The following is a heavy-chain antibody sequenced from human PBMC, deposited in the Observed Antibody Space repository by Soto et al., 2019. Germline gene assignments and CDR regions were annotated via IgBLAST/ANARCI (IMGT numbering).Heavy chain of an antibody. V-gene: IGHV4-59*01. J-gene: IGHJ4*02. CDR2: IYYSGST. D-gene: IGHD3-10*01. Sequence: PSETLSLTCTVPGGSISSYYWSWIRQPPGKGLEWIGYIYYSGSTNYNPSLKSRVTISVDTSKNQFSLKLSSVTAADTAVYYCARDGWGGYWGQGTLVTVSS. CDR3: ARDGWGGY. CDR1: GGSISSYY.